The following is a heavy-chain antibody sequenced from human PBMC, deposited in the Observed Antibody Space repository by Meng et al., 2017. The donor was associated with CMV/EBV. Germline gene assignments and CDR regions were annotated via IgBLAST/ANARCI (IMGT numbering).Heavy chain of an antibody. D-gene: IGHD2-21*01. CDR2: IYYSGST. CDR1: GGSISSSSYY. CDR3: ARGHCGGDCYSGYYFDY. Sequence: GSLRLSCTVPGGSISSSSYYWGWIRQPPGKGLEWIGSIYYSGSTYYNPSLKSRVTISVDTSKNQFSLKLSSVTAADTAVYYCARGHCGGDCYSGYYFDYWGQGTLVTVSS. V-gene: IGHV4-39*07. J-gene: IGHJ4*02.